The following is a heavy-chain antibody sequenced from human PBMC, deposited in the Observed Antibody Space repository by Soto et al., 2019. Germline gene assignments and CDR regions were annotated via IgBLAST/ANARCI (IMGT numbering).Heavy chain of an antibody. CDR2: VYYSGRT. V-gene: IGHV4-39*01. D-gene: IGHD5-18*01. Sequence: SETLSLTCTVSGGSISSNSYYWGWIRQPPGKGLEWIGSVYYSGRTYYNPSLKSRVTISVDTSKNQFSLKLSSVTAADTAVYYCARLGYSYGYYFDYWGQGTLVTVSS. CDR3: ARLGYSYGYYFDY. J-gene: IGHJ4*02. CDR1: GGSISSNSYY.